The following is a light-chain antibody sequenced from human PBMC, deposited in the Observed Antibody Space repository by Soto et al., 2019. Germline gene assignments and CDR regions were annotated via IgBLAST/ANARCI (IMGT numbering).Light chain of an antibody. J-gene: IGKJ4*01. CDR3: QQYGYSPT. CDR2: GAS. Sequence: EMGLRQLPAPLSLSPGERATSPSGPSQTVSRNNLVWYQQRPGQPPRLLIYGASSRATGIPDRFSGSGSGTDFSLTISRLEPEDFAVCYCQQYGYSPTFGGGTKVDIK. CDR1: QTVSRNN. V-gene: IGKV3-20*01.